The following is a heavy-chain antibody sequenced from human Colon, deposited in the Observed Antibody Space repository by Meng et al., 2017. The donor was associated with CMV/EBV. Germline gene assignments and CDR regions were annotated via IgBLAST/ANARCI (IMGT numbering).Heavy chain of an antibody. V-gene: IGHV4-39*07. D-gene: IGHD1-26*01. J-gene: IGHJ4*02. CDR2: MYFSGLA. CDR3: ARDLTNKWFYY. CDR1: GDPISGGSHS. Sequence: PLRDPGPGLANPRDALSPTCTASGDPISGGSHSWAWFRQPPGKRLEWIGSMYFSGLADYNPSLKSRVTISLHATQKQFSLRLTSVTAADSAVYFCARDLTNKWFYYWGQGTLVTVSS.